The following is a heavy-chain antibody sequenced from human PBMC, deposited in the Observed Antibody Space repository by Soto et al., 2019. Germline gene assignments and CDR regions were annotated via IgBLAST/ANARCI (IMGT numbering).Heavy chain of an antibody. CDR1: GFSLSTRGVG. Sequence: GSGPTLVNPTQTLTLTCTFSGFSLSTRGVGVGWIRQPPGKALEWLALIYWDDDKRYSPSLKSRLTITKDTSKNQVVLTMTNMDPVDTATYYCAHRQVGSSRSPTVNIVATTFDYWGQGTTVNVS. D-gene: IGHD5-12*01. CDR3: AHRQVGSSRSPTVNIVATTFDY. V-gene: IGHV2-5*02. CDR2: IYWDDDK. J-gene: IGHJ4*02.